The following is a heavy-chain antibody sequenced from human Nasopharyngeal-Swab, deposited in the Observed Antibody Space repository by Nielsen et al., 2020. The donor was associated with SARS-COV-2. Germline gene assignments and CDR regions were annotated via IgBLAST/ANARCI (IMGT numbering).Heavy chain of an antibody. CDR3: VSKKPGNHPFDS. CDR2: VGTSADT. V-gene: IGHV3-23*01. D-gene: IGHD4-23*01. CDR1: GFTFSLYA. J-gene: IGHJ4*02. Sequence: GESLKISCAASGFTFSLYAMNWVRQAPGKGLEWVSVVGTSADTDYADSVKGRFTISRDNARSTMYLQMNSLRADDTAVYYCVSKKPGNHPFDSWGQGTLVTVSS.